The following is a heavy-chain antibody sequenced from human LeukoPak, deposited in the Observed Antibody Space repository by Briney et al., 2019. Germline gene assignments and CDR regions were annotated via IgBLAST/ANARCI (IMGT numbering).Heavy chain of an antibody. CDR1: VYTFTGYY. CDR2: INPNRGGT. D-gene: IGHD6-13*01. V-gene: IGHV1-2*02. CDR3: ARAQRKGRAAAEVDP. Sequence: ASVKVSCKASVYTFTGYYMHWVRQAPGQGLEWMGWINPNRGGTNYAEKFQSRVIMTRDTSISTAYMELSRLRSDDTAVYYCARAQRKGRAAAEVDPWGQGTLVTVSS. J-gene: IGHJ5*02.